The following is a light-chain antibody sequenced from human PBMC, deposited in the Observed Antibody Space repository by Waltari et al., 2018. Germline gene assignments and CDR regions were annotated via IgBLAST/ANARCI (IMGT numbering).Light chain of an antibody. CDR2: WAA. V-gene: IGKV4-1*01. CDR1: RSILYSSDSQNY. Sequence: DIVMTQSPDSLSVSLGERATIACKSSRSILYSSDSQNYLAWYQQKPGQPPKLLIYWAATRDVGVPERFSGSGSATEFTLTITSVQAEDVALYYCQQYYFAPMTFGPGTRLEIK. J-gene: IGKJ3*01. CDR3: QQYYFAPMT.